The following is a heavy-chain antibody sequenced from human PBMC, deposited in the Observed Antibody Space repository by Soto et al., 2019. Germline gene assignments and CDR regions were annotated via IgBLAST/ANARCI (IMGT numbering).Heavy chain of an antibody. CDR1: GYTCTSYG. D-gene: IGHD3-22*01. CDR2: ISAYNGNT. J-gene: IGHJ6*02. CDR3: ARDGQGRAGDSSGYRYYYYYYGMDV. Sequence: ASVKVSCKASGYTCTSYGISWVRQAPGQGLEWMGWISAYNGNTNYARKLQGRVTMTTDTSTSTAYMELRSLRSDDTAVYYCARDGQGRAGDSSGYRYYYYYYGMDVWGQGTTVTVSS. V-gene: IGHV1-18*01.